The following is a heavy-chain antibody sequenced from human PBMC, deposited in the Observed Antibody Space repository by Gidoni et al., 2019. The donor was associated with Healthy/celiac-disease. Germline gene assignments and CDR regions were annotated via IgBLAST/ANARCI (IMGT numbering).Heavy chain of an antibody. CDR2: ISGSGGST. CDR1: GFTFSSYA. J-gene: IGHJ4*02. Sequence: EVQLLESGGGLVKPGGSLRLSCAASGFTFSSYAMSWVRQAPEKGLEWVAAISGSGGSTYYADSVKGRFTISRDNSKNTLYLQMNSLRAEDTAVYYCAKDSFDIVVVPAALFDYWGQGTLVTVSS. D-gene: IGHD2-2*01. V-gene: IGHV3-23*01. CDR3: AKDSFDIVVVPAALFDY.